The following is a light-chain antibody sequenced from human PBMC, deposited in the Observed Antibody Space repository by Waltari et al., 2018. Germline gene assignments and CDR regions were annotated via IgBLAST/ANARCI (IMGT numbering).Light chain of an antibody. Sequence: DIVMTQSPESLAVSLGERATITCRSSESLLYTSKNQNFLAWYQRKAGQPPKLLFYWASVRESGVPDRFSASGSGTDFILSISSLQAEDVAVYYCQQYYTSPLTFGGGTKVEIK. J-gene: IGKJ4*01. CDR2: WAS. V-gene: IGKV4-1*01. CDR1: ESLLYTSKNQNF. CDR3: QQYYTSPLT.